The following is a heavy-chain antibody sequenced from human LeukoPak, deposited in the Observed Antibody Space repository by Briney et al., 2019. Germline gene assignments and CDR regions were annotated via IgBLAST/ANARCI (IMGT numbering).Heavy chain of an antibody. D-gene: IGHD5-18*01. J-gene: IGHJ4*02. CDR3: ARDSPRGYSYGSDY. V-gene: IGHV1-18*01. Sequence: ASVKVSCKASGYTFTSYGISWVRQAPGQGLEWMGWISAYNGNTNYAQKLQGRVTMTTDTSTSRAYMELRSLRSDDTAVYYCARDSPRGYSYGSDYWGQGTLVTVSS. CDR1: GYTFTSYG. CDR2: ISAYNGNT.